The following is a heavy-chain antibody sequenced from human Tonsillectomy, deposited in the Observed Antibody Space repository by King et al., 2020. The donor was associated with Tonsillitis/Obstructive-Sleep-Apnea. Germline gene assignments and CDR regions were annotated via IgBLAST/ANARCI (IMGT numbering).Heavy chain of an antibody. D-gene: IGHD1-1*01. CDR1: GYTFTGYY. V-gene: IGHV1-2*02. CDR3: ARDLGAGTNYYYGMDD. CDR2: IIPNTGGT. J-gene: IGHJ6*02. Sequence: VQLVESGAEVKKPGASVKVSCKASGYTFTGYYIHWVRQAPGQGLEWMGWIIPNTGGTNYAQQFQGRVTMTRDTSISTAYMELRRLRSDDTAVYYGARDLGAGTNYYYGMDDWGQGTTVTVSS.